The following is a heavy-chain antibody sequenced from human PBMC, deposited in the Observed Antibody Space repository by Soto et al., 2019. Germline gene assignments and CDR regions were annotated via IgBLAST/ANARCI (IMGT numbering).Heavy chain of an antibody. CDR2: IDHSGHT. Sequence: SETLSLTCSVSSVSVSGSYWCAWVRQPPGKGLEWIGEIDHSGHTNYNPSLKSRVTMSLDNSKNQFSLNLRSVTAADTAVYYCARSNWNYVRTLDYWGQGTQVTVSS. J-gene: IGHJ4*02. CDR1: SVSVSGSYW. V-gene: IGHV4-4*02. CDR3: ARSNWNYVRTLDY. D-gene: IGHD1-7*01.